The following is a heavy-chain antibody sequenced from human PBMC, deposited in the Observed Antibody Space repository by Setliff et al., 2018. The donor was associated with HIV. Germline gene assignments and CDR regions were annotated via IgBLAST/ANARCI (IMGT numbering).Heavy chain of an antibody. CDR1: GGSISSSSYY. V-gene: IGHV4-39*07. CDR2: IYYSGTT. J-gene: IGHJ3*01. CDR3: ARDQPGYYDSRGFPLDAFDV. Sequence: SETLSLTCTVSGGSISSSSYYWGWIRQPPGKGLEWIGSIYYSGTTYYNPSLRSRVTISVDTSKNQFFLKLSSVTAADTAIYYCARDQPGYYDSRGFPLDAFDVWGQGTVVTVS. D-gene: IGHD3-22*01.